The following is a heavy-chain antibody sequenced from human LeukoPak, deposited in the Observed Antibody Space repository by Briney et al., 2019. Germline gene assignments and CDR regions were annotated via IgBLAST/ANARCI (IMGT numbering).Heavy chain of an antibody. CDR3: ARDPQGEAAAGGMDV. J-gene: IGHJ6*02. V-gene: IGHV4-39*07. Sequence: SETLSLTCTVSGGSISSSSYYWGWIRQPPGKGLEWIGSIYYSGSTYYNPSLKSRVTISVDTSKNQFSLKLSSVTAADTAVYYCARDPQGEAAAGGMDVWGQGTTVTVSS. D-gene: IGHD6-13*01. CDR2: IYYSGST. CDR1: GGSISSSSYY.